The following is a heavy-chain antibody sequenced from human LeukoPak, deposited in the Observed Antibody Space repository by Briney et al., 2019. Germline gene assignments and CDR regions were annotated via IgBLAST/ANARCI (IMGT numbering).Heavy chain of an antibody. D-gene: IGHD1-1*01. CDR2: IYYSGST. CDR3: ARRFSGTTTSYGMDV. CDR1: GGSITSSNYY. Sequence: SETLSLTCTVSGGSITSSNYYWGWIRQPPGKGLEWIGSIYYSGSTDYNPSLKSRVTISVDTSKNQLSLKLSSMTAADTAVYYCARRFSGTTTSYGMDVWGQGTTVTVSS. J-gene: IGHJ6*02. V-gene: IGHV4-39*01.